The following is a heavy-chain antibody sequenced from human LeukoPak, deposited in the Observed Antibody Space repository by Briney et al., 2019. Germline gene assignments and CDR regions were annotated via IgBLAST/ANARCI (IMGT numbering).Heavy chain of an antibody. J-gene: IGHJ5*02. CDR3: ASHVGFGDPTWGWSERFDP. CDR1: GGSISRSSYY. D-gene: IGHD2-21*02. V-gene: IGHV4-39*01. Sequence: PSETLSLTCTVSGGSISRSSYYWGWIRQPPGKGLEWIGSIYYSGSTYYNPSLKSRVTISVDTSKNQFSLKLSSVTAADTAVYYCASHVGFGDPTWGWSERFDPWGQGTLVTVSS. CDR2: IYYSGST.